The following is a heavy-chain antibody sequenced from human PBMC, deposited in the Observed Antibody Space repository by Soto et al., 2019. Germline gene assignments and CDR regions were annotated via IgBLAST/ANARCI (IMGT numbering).Heavy chain of an antibody. Sequence: GGSLRLSCAASGFIFARYSMNWVRQAPGKGLEWVSSISSTTNYIYYGDSMKGRFTISRDNAKNSLYLEMNSLRAEDTAVYYCARESEDLTSNFDYWGQGTLVTVSS. J-gene: IGHJ4*02. CDR1: GFIFARYS. CDR2: ISSTTNYI. V-gene: IGHV3-21*06. CDR3: ARESEDLTSNFDY.